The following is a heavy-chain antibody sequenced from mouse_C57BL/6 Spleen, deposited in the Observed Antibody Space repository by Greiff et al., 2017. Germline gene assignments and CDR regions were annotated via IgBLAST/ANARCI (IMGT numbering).Heavy chain of an antibody. Sequence: VQLQQSGPELVKPGASVKISCKASGYAFSSSWMNWVKQRPGKGLEWIGRIYPGDGDTNYNGKFKGKATLTADKSSSTAYMQLSSLTSEDSAVYFCATYYFDYWGQGTTLTVSS. CDR1: GYAFSSSW. J-gene: IGHJ2*01. V-gene: IGHV1-82*01. CDR3: ATYYFDY. CDR2: IYPGDGDT.